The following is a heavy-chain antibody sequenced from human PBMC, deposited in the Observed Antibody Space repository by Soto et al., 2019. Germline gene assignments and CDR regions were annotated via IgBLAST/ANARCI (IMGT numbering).Heavy chain of an antibody. J-gene: IGHJ6*02. CDR3: AKGLVVVVAASDYGMDV. Sequence: GGSLRLSCAASGFTFSSYGMHWVRQAPGKGLEWVSAISGSGGSTYYADSVKGRFTISRDNSKNTLYLQMNSLRAEDTAVYYCAKGLVVVVAASDYGMDVWGQGTTVTVSS. CDR2: ISGSGGST. D-gene: IGHD2-15*01. CDR1: GFTFSSYG. V-gene: IGHV3-23*01.